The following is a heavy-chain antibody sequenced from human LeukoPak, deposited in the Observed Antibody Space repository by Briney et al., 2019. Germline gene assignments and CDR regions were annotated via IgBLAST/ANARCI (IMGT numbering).Heavy chain of an antibody. J-gene: IGHJ4*02. CDR1: GYTFTGYY. D-gene: IGHD3-10*01. V-gene: IGHV1-2*06. Sequence: AASVKVSCKASGYTFTGYYMHWVRQAPGQGLEWMGRINPNSGGTNYAQKFQGRVTMTRDTSISTAYMELSRLRSDDTAVYYCATWAAMVRGVISDYWGQGTLVTVSS. CDR2: INPNSGGT. CDR3: ATWAAMVRGVISDY.